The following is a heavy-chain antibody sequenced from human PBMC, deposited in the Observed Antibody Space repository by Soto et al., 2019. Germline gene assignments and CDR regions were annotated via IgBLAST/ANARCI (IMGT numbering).Heavy chain of an antibody. CDR1: GYTFTSYG. J-gene: IGHJ5*02. CDR3: ARTAEQWLVETWFDP. Sequence: QVQLVQSGAEVKKPGASVKVSCKASGYTFTSYGISWVRQAPGQGLEWMGWISAYNGNTNYAQKLQGRVTMTTDTPTSTAYMELRSLRSDDTAVYYCARTAEQWLVETWFDPWGQGTLVTVSS. CDR2: ISAYNGNT. V-gene: IGHV1-18*01. D-gene: IGHD6-19*01.